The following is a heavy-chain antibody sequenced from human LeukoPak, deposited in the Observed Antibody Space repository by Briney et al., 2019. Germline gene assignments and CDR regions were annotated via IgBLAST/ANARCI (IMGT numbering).Heavy chain of an antibody. D-gene: IGHD3-3*01. CDR1: GFTFSNYA. CDR2: ISDSAVGT. V-gene: IGHV3-23*01. Sequence: GGSLRLSCATSGFTFSNYAMSWVRQAPGKGLEWVSIISDSAVGTYYTDSVKGRFTISRDNAKNSLYLQMNSLRAEDTAVYYCARDLAPLPHTYYDFWSGSPNTYGMDVWGQGTTVTVSS. CDR3: ARDLAPLPHTYYDFWSGSPNTYGMDV. J-gene: IGHJ6*02.